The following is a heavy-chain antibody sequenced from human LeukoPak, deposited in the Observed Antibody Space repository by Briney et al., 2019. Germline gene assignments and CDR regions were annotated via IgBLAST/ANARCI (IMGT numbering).Heavy chain of an antibody. CDR3: ARAQIPRILAPSRATSNWFDP. J-gene: IGHJ5*02. CDR2: MNPNSGNT. D-gene: IGHD2-15*01. CDR1: GYTFTSYD. Sequence: GASVKVSCKASGYTFTSYDINWVRQATAQGLEWMGWMNPNSGNTGYAQKFQGRVTITRNTSISTAYMELSSLRSDDTAVYYCARAQIPRILAPSRATSNWFDPWGQGTLVTVSS. V-gene: IGHV1-8*03.